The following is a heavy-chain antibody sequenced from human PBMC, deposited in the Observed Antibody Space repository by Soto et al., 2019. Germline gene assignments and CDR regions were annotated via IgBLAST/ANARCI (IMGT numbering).Heavy chain of an antibody. V-gene: IGHV4-34*01. CDR1: EGPFSGYN. Sequence: EPRPRSCTVHEGPFSGYNWCWSPEPPAAPPEWIGEINHSRSTNYNPSLKSRVTISVDTSKNQCSLKLSSVTAADTAVDYCARKRSPWDIAAACTRGFDPWGQGTLVIAPQ. CDR2: INHSRST. CDR3: ARKRSPWDIAAACTRGFDP. J-gene: IGHJ5*02. D-gene: IGHD6-13*01.